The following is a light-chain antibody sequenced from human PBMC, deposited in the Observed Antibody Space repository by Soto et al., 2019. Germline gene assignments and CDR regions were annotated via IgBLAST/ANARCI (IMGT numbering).Light chain of an antibody. V-gene: IGKV3-11*01. CDR2: DTS. CDR3: QQRNSWPLT. J-gene: IGKJ4*01. Sequence: DIVLTQSPATRCLSPGERPTLSCRASQSVSSYLAWYQQKPGQAPKLLISDTSNRATGIPARFSGSGSGTDFTPTISSLEPEDFAVYYCQQRNSWPLTFGGGTKVDIK. CDR1: QSVSSY.